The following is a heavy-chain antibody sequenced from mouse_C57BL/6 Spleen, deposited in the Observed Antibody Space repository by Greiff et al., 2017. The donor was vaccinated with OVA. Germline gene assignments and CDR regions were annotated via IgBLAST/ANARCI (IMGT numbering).Heavy chain of an antibody. CDR3: ARWDYSNFSWFAY. CDR2: IYPRSGNT. D-gene: IGHD2-5*01. Sequence: VMLVESGAELARPGASVKLSCKASGYTFTSYGISWVKQRTGQGLEWIGEIYPRSGNTYYNEKFKGKATLTADKSSSTAYMELRSLTSEDSAVYFCARWDYSNFSWFAYWGQGTLVTVSA. V-gene: IGHV1-81*01. CDR1: GYTFTSYG. J-gene: IGHJ3*01.